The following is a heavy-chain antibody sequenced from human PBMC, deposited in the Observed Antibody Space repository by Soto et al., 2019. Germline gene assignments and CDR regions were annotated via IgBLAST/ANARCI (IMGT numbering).Heavy chain of an antibody. V-gene: IGHV3-66*01. CDR3: ARGYGTVTTYYYYGMDV. Sequence: ETLSLTCTVSGGSISRSHWSWVPPATREGPEGVSVIYSGGSTYYADSVKGRFTISRDNSKNTLYLQMNSLRAEDTAVYYCARGYGTVTTYYYYGMDVWGQGTTVTVSS. D-gene: IGHD4-17*01. J-gene: IGHJ6*02. CDR1: GGSISRSH. CDR2: IYSGGST.